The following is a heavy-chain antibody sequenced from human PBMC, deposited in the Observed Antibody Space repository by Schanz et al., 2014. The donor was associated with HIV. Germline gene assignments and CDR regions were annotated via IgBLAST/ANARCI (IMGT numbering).Heavy chain of an antibody. CDR3: ARVVEIVVVITSRPYYLDY. CDR1: GYTFTSYG. V-gene: IGHV1-18*01. CDR2: ISAHNSNT. D-gene: IGHD3-22*01. Sequence: QLQLVQSGTEVKKPGTSVKVSCKASGYTFTSYGIAWVRQAPGQGLEWIGWISAHNSNTNYAQNFQGRVTMTTDTSTTTAYMELRSLTSADTAVYYCARVVEIVVVITSRPYYLDYWGQGALVTVSS. J-gene: IGHJ4*02.